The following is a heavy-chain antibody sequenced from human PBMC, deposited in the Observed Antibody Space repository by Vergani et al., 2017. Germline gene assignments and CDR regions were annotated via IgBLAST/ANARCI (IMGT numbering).Heavy chain of an antibody. J-gene: IGHJ6*02. CDR1: GFTFSSYG. CDR3: AKAKSGGDGMDV. Sequence: QVKLVESGGGVVQPGGSLRLSCAASGFTFSSYGMHWVRQAPGKGLEWVAFIRYDGSNKYYADSVKGRFTISRDNSKNTLYLQMNSLRAEDTAVYYCAKAKSGGDGMDVWGQXP. V-gene: IGHV3-30*02. CDR2: IRYDGSNK. D-gene: IGHD4-23*01.